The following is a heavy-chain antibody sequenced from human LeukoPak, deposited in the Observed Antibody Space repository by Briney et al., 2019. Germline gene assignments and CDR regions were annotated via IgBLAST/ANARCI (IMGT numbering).Heavy chain of an antibody. V-gene: IGHV1-8*03. Sequence: GAPVKVSCKASVYTFTSYDINWVRQATGQGLEWMGGMNPNSGNTGYAQKFQGRVTITRNTSISTAYMELSSLRSEDTAVYYCARGLTYYDFWSGHDAFDIWGQGTMVTVSS. CDR3: ARGLTYYDFWSGHDAFDI. CDR1: VYTFTSYD. J-gene: IGHJ3*02. CDR2: MNPNSGNT. D-gene: IGHD3-3*01.